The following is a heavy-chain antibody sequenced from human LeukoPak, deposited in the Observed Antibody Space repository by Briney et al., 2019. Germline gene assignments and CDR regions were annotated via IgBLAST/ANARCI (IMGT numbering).Heavy chain of an antibody. V-gene: IGHV4-30-2*01. J-gene: IGHJ4*02. CDR1: GGSISSGGYY. D-gene: IGHD2-2*01. CDR2: IYHSGST. Sequence: PSETLSLTCTVSGGSISSGGYYWSWIRQPPGKGLEWIGYIYHSGSTYYNPSLRSRVTISVDRSKNQFSLKLSSVTAADTAVYYCARGLSDRYQLLYFDYWGQGTLVTVSS. CDR3: ARGLSDRYQLLYFDY.